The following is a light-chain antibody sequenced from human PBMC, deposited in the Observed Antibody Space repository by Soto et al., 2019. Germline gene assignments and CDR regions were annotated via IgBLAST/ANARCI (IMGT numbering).Light chain of an antibody. Sequence: DIQMTQSPSSLSASVGDRVTITCQAIHDISNYLNWYQQKPGKAPKLLIYDASKVETGVPSRFSGSGSGTDYTLTISSLQPEDVATYYCQQYENLPPTFGGGTRVQIK. CDR2: DAS. CDR3: QQYENLPPT. J-gene: IGKJ4*01. V-gene: IGKV1-33*01. CDR1: HDISNY.